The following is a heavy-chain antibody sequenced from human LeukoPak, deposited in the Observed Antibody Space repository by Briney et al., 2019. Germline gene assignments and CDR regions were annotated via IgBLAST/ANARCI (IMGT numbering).Heavy chain of an antibody. CDR1: GGSISSNSFS. V-gene: IGHV4-39*01. Sequence: PSETLSLTCAVPGGSISSNSFSLGWIRQPPGKGLEWIGSIYYFVGTYYTPSLKSRITISVDTSRSQISLELSSVTAADTAVYYCARNQTKTGMIERVDVFDVWGQGTIVTVSS. D-gene: IGHD3-22*01. CDR2: IYYFVGT. J-gene: IGHJ3*01. CDR3: ARNQTKTGMIERVDVFDV.